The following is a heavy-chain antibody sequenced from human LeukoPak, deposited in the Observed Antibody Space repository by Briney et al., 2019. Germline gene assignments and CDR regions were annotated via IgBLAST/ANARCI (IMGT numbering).Heavy chain of an antibody. Sequence: SETLSLTCAVYGGSFSGYYWSWIRQPPGEGLEWIGEINHSGGTNYNPSLKSRVTISVDTSKNQFSLKLSSVTAADTAVYYCARGPTTVTTFPFDYWGQGTLVTVSS. CDR3: ARGPTTVTTFPFDY. CDR1: GGSFSGYY. CDR2: INHSGGT. J-gene: IGHJ4*02. D-gene: IGHD4-17*01. V-gene: IGHV4-34*01.